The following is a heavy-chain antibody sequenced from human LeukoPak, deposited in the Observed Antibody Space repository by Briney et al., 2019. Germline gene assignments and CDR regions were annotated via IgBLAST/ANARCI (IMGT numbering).Heavy chain of an antibody. D-gene: IGHD6-19*01. CDR1: GFTFSSYA. CDR3: AKDNAGWYRGHFDY. J-gene: IGHJ4*02. Sequence: GGSLRLSCEASGFTFSSYAMSWVRQAPGKELEWVSAISGSGGSTYYADSVKGRFTISRDNSKNTLYLQMNSLRAEDTAIYYCAKDNAGWYRGHFDYWGQGPLVTVSS. CDR2: ISGSGGST. V-gene: IGHV3-23*01.